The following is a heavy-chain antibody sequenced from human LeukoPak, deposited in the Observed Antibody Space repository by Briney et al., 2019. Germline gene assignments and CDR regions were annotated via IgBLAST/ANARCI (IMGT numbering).Heavy chain of an antibody. CDR2: ISPNSGGT. Sequence: ASVKVSCKASGYTFTGYYMHWVRQAPGQGLEWMGWISPNSGGTNYAQNFQGRVTMTRDTSISTAYMELSRLRSDDTAMYYCASGAAITMVREALYYFDYWGQGTLVTVSS. CDR1: GYTFTGYY. J-gene: IGHJ4*02. V-gene: IGHV1-2*02. CDR3: ASGAAITMVREALYYFDY. D-gene: IGHD3-10*01.